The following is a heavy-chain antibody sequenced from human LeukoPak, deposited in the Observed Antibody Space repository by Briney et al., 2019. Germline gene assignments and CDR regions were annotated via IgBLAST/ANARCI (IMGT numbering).Heavy chain of an antibody. D-gene: IGHD1-26*01. CDR1: GYSFTTYW. CDR3: ARRRSGSYIDY. V-gene: IGHV5-51*01. CDR2: IYPSDSDT. J-gene: IGHJ4*02. Sequence: GESLKISCKGSGYSFTTYWIAWVRQMPGKGLEWVGIIYPSDSDTRYSPSFQGQVTISVDRSISTAYLQWSSLKSSDTAMFYCARRRSGSYIDYWGQGILVTVSS.